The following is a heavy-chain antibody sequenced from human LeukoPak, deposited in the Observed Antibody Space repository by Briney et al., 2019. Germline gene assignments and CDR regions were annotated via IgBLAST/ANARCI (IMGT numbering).Heavy chain of an antibody. V-gene: IGHV6-1*01. CDR2: TYYRSKWYN. CDR3: ARQTLPYYDYVWGSYRYTEFLFDY. Sequence: LSQTLSLTCAISGDSVSSNSAAWNWIRQSPSRGLEWLGRTYYRSKWYNDYAVSVKSRITINPDTSKNQFSLQLNSVTPEDTAVYYRARQTLPYYDYVWGSYRYTEFLFDYWGQGTLVAVSS. CDR1: GDSVSSNSAA. D-gene: IGHD3-16*02. J-gene: IGHJ4*02.